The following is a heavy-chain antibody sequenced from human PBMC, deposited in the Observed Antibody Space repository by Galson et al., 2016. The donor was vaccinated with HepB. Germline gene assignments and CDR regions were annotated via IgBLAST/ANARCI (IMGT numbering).Heavy chain of an antibody. CDR1: GFSFSNYG. V-gene: IGHV3-33*01. J-gene: IGHJ4*02. CDR3: ARASWEFPSNFDY. CDR2: IWYAQK. Sequence: SLRLSCATSGFSFSNYGMLWVRQAPGKGLEWVAIIWYAQKFQGRVTMTTVTSTTTAYLEVRSLRSDDTAVYYCARASWEFPSNFDYWAQGTLVTVSS. D-gene: IGHD1-26*01.